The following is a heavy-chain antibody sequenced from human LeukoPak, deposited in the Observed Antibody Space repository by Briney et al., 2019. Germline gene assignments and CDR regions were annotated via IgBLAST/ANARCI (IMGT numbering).Heavy chain of an antibody. CDR3: ARGGGFGTRYNWFDP. Sequence: PSETLSLTCAVSGGSISSSNWWSWVRQPPGKGLEWIGEIYHGGSTNYNPSLKSRVTISVDTSKNQFSLKLSSVTAADTAVYYCARGGGFGTRYNWFDPWGQGTLVTVSS. CDR2: IYHGGST. CDR1: GGSISSSNW. V-gene: IGHV4-4*02. D-gene: IGHD3-10*01. J-gene: IGHJ5*02.